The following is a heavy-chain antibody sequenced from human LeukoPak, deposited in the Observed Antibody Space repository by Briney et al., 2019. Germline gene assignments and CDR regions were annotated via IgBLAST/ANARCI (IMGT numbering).Heavy chain of an antibody. CDR1: GYTFTTYA. CDR2: IIPIFGTA. CDR3: ARGTPPSRGWT. D-gene: IGHD6-19*01. Sequence: GASVKVSCKASGYTFTTYALNWVRQAPGQGLEWMGGIIPIFGTANYAQKFQGRVTITADKSTSTAYMELSSLRSEDTAVYYCARGTPPSRGWTWGQGTMVTVSS. V-gene: IGHV1-69*06. J-gene: IGHJ3*01.